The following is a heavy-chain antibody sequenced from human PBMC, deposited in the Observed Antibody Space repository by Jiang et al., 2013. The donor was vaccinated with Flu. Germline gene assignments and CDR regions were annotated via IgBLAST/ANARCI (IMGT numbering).Heavy chain of an antibody. J-gene: IGHJ5*02. CDR1: GYTFTSYG. Sequence: GAEVKKPGASVKVSCKASGYTFTSYGISWVRQAPGQGLEWMGWISAYNGNTNYAQKLQGRVTMTTDTSTSTAYMELRSLRSDDTAVYYCARACSSTSCYEYNWFDPWGQGTLVTVSS. D-gene: IGHD2-2*01. CDR2: ISAYNGNT. V-gene: IGHV1-18*04. CDR3: ARACSSTSCYEYNWFDP.